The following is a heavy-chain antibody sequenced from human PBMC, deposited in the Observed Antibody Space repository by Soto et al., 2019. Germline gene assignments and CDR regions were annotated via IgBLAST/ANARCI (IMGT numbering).Heavy chain of an antibody. V-gene: IGHV4-34*01. CDR2: INHTGVT. J-gene: IGHJ5*02. Sequence: PSETLSLTGAVYGGSVNGYYCNWIRQPPWKGLEWIGEINHTGVTHYNPSLKSRVTMSVDTSKNQFSLRLSSVTAADTAIYYCATRITVFGLLIPPFDPCGQGTQVTVSS. CDR1: GGSVNGYY. CDR3: ATRITVFGLLIPPFDP. D-gene: IGHD3-3*01.